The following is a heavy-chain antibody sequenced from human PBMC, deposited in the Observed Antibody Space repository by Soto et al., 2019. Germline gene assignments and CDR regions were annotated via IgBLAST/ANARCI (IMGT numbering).Heavy chain of an antibody. Sequence: SETLSLTCTLSGASITSTTYFWAWIRQPPGKGLEWVGSIYYSGRTYYNPSLRSRVTISVDRSKNQFSLTMSSVTAADTAVYYCAKNLPRTGGFDYWGQGTSVTVSS. CDR3: AKNLPRTGGFDY. D-gene: IGHD2-15*01. CDR1: GASITSTTYF. CDR2: IYYSGRT. J-gene: IGHJ4*02. V-gene: IGHV4-39*01.